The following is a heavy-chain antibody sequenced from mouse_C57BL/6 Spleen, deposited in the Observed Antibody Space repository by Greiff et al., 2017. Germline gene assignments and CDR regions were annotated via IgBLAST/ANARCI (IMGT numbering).Heavy chain of an antibody. CDR1: GYTFTSYW. J-gene: IGHJ4*01. CDR2: INPSNGGT. D-gene: IGHD1-1*01. Sequence: VQLQQSGTELVKPGASVKLSCKASGYTFTSYWMHWVKQRPGQGLEWIGNINPSNGGTNYNEKFKSKATLTVDKSSSTAYMQLSSLTSEDSAVYYCASSITTVVYYYAMDYWGQGTSVTVSS. CDR3: ASSITTVVYYYAMDY. V-gene: IGHV1-53*01.